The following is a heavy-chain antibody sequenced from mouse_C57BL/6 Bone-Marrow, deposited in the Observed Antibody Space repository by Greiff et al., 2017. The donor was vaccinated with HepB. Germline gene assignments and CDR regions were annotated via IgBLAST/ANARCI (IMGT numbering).Heavy chain of an antibody. CDR1: GFSLTSYG. Sequence: VKVVESGPGLVQPSQSLSITCTVSGFSLTSYGVHWVRQSPGKGLEWLGVIWRGGSTDYTAAFMSRLSITKDNSKSQVFFKMNSLQADDTAIYYCAKTLLLSYAMDYWGQGTSVTVSS. CDR3: AKTLLLSYAMDY. V-gene: IGHV2-5*01. D-gene: IGHD1-2*01. J-gene: IGHJ4*01. CDR2: IWRGGST.